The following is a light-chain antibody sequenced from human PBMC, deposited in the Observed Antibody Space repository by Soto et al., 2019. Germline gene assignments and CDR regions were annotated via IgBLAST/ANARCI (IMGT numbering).Light chain of an antibody. V-gene: IGKV3-11*01. J-gene: IGKJ1*01. Sequence: EIVLTQSPATLSLSPGERATLSCRASQSVSSYLAWYQQSPGQAPRLLIYHASKRASGIPARFSGSGSGTDLTLTISSLEPEDFAVYYCQQHSTWPWTFGQGTKVEIK. CDR2: HAS. CDR1: QSVSSY. CDR3: QQHSTWPWT.